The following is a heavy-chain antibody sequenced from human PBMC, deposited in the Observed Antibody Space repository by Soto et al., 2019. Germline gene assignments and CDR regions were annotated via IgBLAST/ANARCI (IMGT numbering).Heavy chain of an antibody. CDR2: INHSGST. J-gene: IGHJ4*02. CDR1: GGSFSGYY. Sequence: SETLSLTCAVYGGSFSGYYWSWIRQPPGKGLEWIGEINHSGSTNYNPSLKSRVTISVDTSKNQFSLKLSSVTAADTAVYYCARAITYYYGSGSYWAADYWGQGTLVTVSS. V-gene: IGHV4-34*01. D-gene: IGHD3-10*01. CDR3: ARAITYYYGSGSYWAADY.